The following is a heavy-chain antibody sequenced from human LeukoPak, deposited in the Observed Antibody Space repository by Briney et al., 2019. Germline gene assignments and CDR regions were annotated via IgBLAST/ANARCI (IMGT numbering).Heavy chain of an antibody. V-gene: IGHV1-18*04. CDR1: GYTFTGYY. D-gene: IGHD5-18*01. Sequence: PMASVKVSCKASGYTFTGYYMHWVRQAPGQGLEWMGWISAYDGNTNYAQKLQGRVTMTTDTSTSTAYMELRSLRSDDTAVYYCARESNVDTAMDFDYWGQGTLVTVSS. CDR3: ARESNVDTAMDFDY. J-gene: IGHJ4*02. CDR2: ISAYDGNT.